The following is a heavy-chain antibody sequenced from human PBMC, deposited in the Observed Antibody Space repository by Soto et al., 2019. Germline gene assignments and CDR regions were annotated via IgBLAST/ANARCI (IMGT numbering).Heavy chain of an antibody. Sequence: VQLVPPGAEVKKPGASVKVSCKASGGTFIRYSINLVRKAPGQGLEWMGEIIPIFGTAKYAQKFQGRVTITADESTSTAYMELSSLRSEDTAVYYCARDGGRHSGGIDYWGQGTLVTVSS. D-gene: IGHD1-26*01. CDR1: GGTFIRYS. CDR3: ARDGGRHSGGIDY. CDR2: IIPIFGTA. J-gene: IGHJ4*02. V-gene: IGHV1-69*01.